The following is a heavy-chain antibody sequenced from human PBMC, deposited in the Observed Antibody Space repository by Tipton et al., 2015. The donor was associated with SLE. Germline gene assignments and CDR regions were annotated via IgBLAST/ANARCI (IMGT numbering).Heavy chain of an antibody. V-gene: IGHV4-38-2*02. J-gene: IGHJ2*01. CDR2: IYHSGST. CDR1: GYSISSGYY. D-gene: IGHD2-2*01. Sequence: TLSLTCTVSGYSISSGYYWGWIRQPPGKGLEWIGSIYHSGSTYYNPSLKSRVTISVDTSKNQFSLKLSSVTAADTAVYYCATAGGSTSCFYCGYFDLWGRGTLVTVSS. CDR3: ATAGGSTSCFYCGYFDL.